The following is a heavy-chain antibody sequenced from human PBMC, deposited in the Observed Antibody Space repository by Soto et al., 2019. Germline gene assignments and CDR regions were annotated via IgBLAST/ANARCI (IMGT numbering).Heavy chain of an antibody. J-gene: IGHJ4*02. V-gene: IGHV1-69*06. Sequence: SVKVSCKASGGTFSSYAISWVRQAPGQGLEWMGGIIPIFGTANYAQKFQGRVTITADKSTSTAYMELSSLRSEDTAVYYCARSKSPQVGVAFDYWGQGTLVTVSS. D-gene: IGHD1-26*01. CDR3: ARSKSPQVGVAFDY. CDR2: IIPIFGTA. CDR1: GGTFSSYA.